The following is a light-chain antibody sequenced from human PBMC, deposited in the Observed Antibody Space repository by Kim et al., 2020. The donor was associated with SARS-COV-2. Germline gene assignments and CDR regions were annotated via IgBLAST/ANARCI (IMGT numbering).Light chain of an antibody. CDR2: GNN. J-gene: IGLJ3*02. V-gene: IGLV1-40*01. CDR1: SSNIGADYD. CDR3: QSYDSSLSGAV. Sequence: RVAISGTGVSSNIGADYDVHWYQQVPGTAPKFLIYGNNNRPSGVPDRFSVSKSGTSASLAITGLQAEDEGDYYCQSYDSSLSGAVFGGGTQLTVL.